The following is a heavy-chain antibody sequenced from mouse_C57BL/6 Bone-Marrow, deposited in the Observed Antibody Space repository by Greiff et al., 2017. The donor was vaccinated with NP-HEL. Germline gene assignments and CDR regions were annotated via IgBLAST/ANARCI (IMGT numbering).Heavy chain of an antibody. CDR2: IDPSDSYT. Sequence: QVQLQQSGAELVRPGTSVKLSCKASGYTFTSYWMHWVKQRPGQGLEWIGVIDPSDSYTTYNQKFKGKATLTADTSSSTAYMQLSSLTSEDSAVYYCASANDYDRGGSFDYWGQGTTRTVSS. CDR3: ASANDYDRGGSFDY. CDR1: GYTFTSYW. V-gene: IGHV1-59*01. J-gene: IGHJ2*01. D-gene: IGHD2-4*01.